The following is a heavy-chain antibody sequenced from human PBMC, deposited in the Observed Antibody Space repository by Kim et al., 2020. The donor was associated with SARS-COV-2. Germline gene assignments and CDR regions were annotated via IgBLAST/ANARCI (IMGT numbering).Heavy chain of an antibody. CDR1: GLSFSGSA. CDR3: ARDPPKGTSGLVH. J-gene: IGHJ4*02. Sequence: GGSLRLSCAVSGLSFSGSAMSWVRQAPGKGLEWLSAISDTGGSTYYADSVKGRFTISRDNSKDTLYLQIISLRAEDTAVYYCARDPPKGTSGLVHWGQGT. D-gene: IGHD6-19*01. V-gene: IGHV3-23*01. CDR2: ISDTGGST.